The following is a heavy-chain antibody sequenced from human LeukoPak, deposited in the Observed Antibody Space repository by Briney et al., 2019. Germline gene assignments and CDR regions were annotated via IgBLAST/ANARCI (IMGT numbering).Heavy chain of an antibody. CDR1: GYTFTSYG. Sequence: ASVKVSCKASGYTFTSYGISWVRQAPGQGLEWMGWISAYNGNTNYAQRLQGRVTMTTDTSTSTAYMELRSLRSDDTAVYYCAREMYYYDSSGYFNELDYWGQGTLVTVSS. J-gene: IGHJ4*02. CDR2: ISAYNGNT. CDR3: AREMYYYDSSGYFNELDY. V-gene: IGHV1-18*01. D-gene: IGHD3-22*01.